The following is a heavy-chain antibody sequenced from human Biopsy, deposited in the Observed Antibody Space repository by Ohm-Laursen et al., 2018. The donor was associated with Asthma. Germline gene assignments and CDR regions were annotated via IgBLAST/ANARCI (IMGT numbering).Heavy chain of an antibody. J-gene: IGHJ2*01. CDR2: ISYSGST. Sequence: GTLSLTCPVSGGSVSSGSYYWSWIRQPPGKGLAWVSYISYSGSTDYNPSLKSRLTISMDTSENQFSLKLSSVTAADTAVYHCARVPTTLRYFDLWGRGTLVTVSS. CDR1: GGSVSSGSYY. CDR3: ARVPTTLRYFDL. D-gene: IGHD2-15*01. V-gene: IGHV4-61*01.